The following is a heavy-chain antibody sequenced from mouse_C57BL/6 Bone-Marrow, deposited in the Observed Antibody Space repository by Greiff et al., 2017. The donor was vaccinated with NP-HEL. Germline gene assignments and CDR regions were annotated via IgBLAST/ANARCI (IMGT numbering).Heavy chain of an antibody. V-gene: IGHV1-53*01. J-gene: IGHJ1*03. CDR1: GYTFTSYW. CDR3: AILLLPWYFDV. CDR2: INPSNGGT. D-gene: IGHD1-1*01. Sequence: SGTELVKPGASVKLSCKASGYTFTSYWMHWVKQRPGQGLEWIGNINPSNGGTNYNEKFKSKATLTVDKSSSTAYMQLSSLTSEDSAVYYCAILLLPWYFDVWGTGTTVTVSS.